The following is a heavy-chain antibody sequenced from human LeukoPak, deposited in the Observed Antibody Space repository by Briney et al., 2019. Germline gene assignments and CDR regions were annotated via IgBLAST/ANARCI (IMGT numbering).Heavy chain of an antibody. D-gene: IGHD6-13*01. CDR3: AKARYSSSWWDYFDY. CDR2: ISGSGGST. CDR1: GFTFSSYA. Sequence: GGSLRLSCAASGFTFSSYAMSWVRQAPGKGLEWVSAISGSGGSTYYADSVKGRSTISRDNSKNTLYLQMNSLRAEDTAVYYCAKARYSSSWWDYFDYWGQGTLVTVSS. J-gene: IGHJ4*02. V-gene: IGHV3-23*01.